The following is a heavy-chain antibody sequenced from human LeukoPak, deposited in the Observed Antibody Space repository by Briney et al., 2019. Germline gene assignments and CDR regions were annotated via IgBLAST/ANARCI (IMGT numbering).Heavy chain of an antibody. Sequence: GGSLRLSCAASGFTFSSYSMNWVRQAPGKGLEWVSSISSSSSYKYYADSVKGRFTISRDNAKNSLYLQMNSLRAEDAAVYYCARDFLGAFDIWGQGTMVTVSS. D-gene: IGHD2/OR15-2a*01. CDR2: ISSSSSYK. CDR3: ARDFLGAFDI. V-gene: IGHV3-21*01. CDR1: GFTFSSYS. J-gene: IGHJ3*02.